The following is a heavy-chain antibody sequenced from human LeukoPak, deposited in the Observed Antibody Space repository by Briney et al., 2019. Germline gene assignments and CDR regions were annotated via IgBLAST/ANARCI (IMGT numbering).Heavy chain of an antibody. D-gene: IGHD6-25*01. V-gene: IGHV3-7*01. CDR1: GFTFSRYR. CDR2: IKEDGSEK. CDR3: ARGPAVVIAAADY. Sequence: PGGSLRLSCVASGFTFSRYRMTWVRQAPGKGLEWVANIKEDGSEKYYVDSVKGRFTISRDNAKNSLYLQMNSLRGEDTAVYYCARGPAVVIAAADYWGQGTLVTVSS. J-gene: IGHJ4*02.